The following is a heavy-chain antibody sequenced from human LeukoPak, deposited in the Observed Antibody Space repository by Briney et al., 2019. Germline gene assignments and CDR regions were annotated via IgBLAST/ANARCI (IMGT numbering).Heavy chain of an antibody. V-gene: IGHV4-59*08. D-gene: IGHD3-10*01. J-gene: IGHJ4*02. CDR3: ARHVAISGSYPFDH. CDR2: IYYSGTT. Sequence: SETLSLTCTVSGGSISSCYWSWIRQPPEKEPEWMGYIYYSGTTKYNPSLKSRVTISVDSSKNQFSLILTSVTAADTAVYYCARHVAISGSYPFDHWGQGTLVTVSS. CDR1: GGSISSCY.